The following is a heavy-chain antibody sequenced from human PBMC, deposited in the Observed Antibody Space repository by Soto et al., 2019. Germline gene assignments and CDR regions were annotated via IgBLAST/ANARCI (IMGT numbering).Heavy chain of an antibody. CDR2: IWYDGSNK. J-gene: IGHJ4*02. Sequence: QVQLVESGGGVVQPGRSLRLSCAASGFRFSSYGMNWVRQSPGKGLEWVAVIWYDGSNKFYGNSVKGRFTISIDNSRNTLYLQMRSLRDEERAVYYCATDVKDASVKGGFDNWGQGTLVTVSS. V-gene: IGHV3-33*01. D-gene: IGHD2-8*01. CDR1: GFRFSSYG. CDR3: ATDVKDASVKGGFDN.